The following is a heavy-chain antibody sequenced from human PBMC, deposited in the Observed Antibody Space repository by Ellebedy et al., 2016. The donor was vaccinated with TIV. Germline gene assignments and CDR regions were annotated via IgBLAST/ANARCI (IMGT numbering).Heavy chain of an antibody. CDR3: ATEGHYSFDS. D-gene: IGHD4-11*01. V-gene: IGHV1-69*04. J-gene: IGHJ4*02. CDR1: GGTFSSNT. CDR2: IIPMLDIT. Sequence: AASVKVSCKTSGGTFSSNTISWVRQAPGQGLEWLGRIIPMLDITNYAQKFQGRVTIIADKSTGTAYMELSSLSSEDTAVYYCATEGHYSFDSWGQGTLVSVSS.